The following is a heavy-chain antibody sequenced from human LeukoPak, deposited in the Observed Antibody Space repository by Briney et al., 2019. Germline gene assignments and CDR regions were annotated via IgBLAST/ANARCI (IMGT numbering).Heavy chain of an antibody. V-gene: IGHV4-59*01. J-gene: IGHJ4*02. CDR3: ARGNYTVEGIAVARYFDY. Sequence: SETLSLTCTVSGGSISSYYWSWIRQPPGKGLEWIGCIYYSGSTNYNPSLKSRVTISVDTSKNQFSLKLSSVAAADTAVYYCARGNYTVEGIAVARYFDYWGQGTLVTVSS. D-gene: IGHD6-19*01. CDR2: IYYSGST. CDR1: GGSISSYY.